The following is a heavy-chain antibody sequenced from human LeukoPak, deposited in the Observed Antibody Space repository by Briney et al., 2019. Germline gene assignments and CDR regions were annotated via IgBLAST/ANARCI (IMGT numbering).Heavy chain of an antibody. D-gene: IGHD5-18*01. V-gene: IGHV3-53*01. Sequence: GGSLRLSCAASGFTVSSNYMSWVRQAPGKGLEWVSVIYSGGSTYYADSVKGRFTISRDNSKNTLYPQMNSLRAEDTAVYYCARGVYSYGPGGDYWGQGTLVTVSS. CDR2: IYSGGST. CDR3: ARGVYSYGPGGDY. CDR1: GFTVSSNY. J-gene: IGHJ4*02.